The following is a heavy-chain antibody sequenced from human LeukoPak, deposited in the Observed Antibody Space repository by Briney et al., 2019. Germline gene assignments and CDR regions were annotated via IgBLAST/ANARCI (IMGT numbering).Heavy chain of an antibody. CDR1: GFTFNSYA. CDR2: VTGSGSAT. Sequence: GGSLRPSCAASGFTFNSYAMSWVRQASGKGLGWVSTVTGSGSATYYADSVKGRFIISRDNSKNTLYLQMNSLRADDTALYYCAKAMSTVMGGTDYWGQGTLVTVSS. D-gene: IGHD4-17*01. CDR3: AKAMSTVMGGTDY. V-gene: IGHV3-23*01. J-gene: IGHJ4*02.